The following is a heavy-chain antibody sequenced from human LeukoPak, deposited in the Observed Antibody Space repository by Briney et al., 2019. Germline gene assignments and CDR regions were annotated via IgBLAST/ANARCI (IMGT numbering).Heavy chain of an antibody. J-gene: IGHJ6*03. D-gene: IGHD3-22*01. CDR1: GRSISTYH. CDR2: IQNSDT. CDR3: ARAVSPYYYYYMDV. V-gene: IGHV4-4*07. Sequence: SQTLSLTCTVSGRSISTYHWNWIRQPAGKGLEWIGRIQNSDTNYNPSLKGRVTISVDTSKNQFSLRLSSVTAADTAVYYCARAVSPYYYYYMDVWGKGTTVTVSS.